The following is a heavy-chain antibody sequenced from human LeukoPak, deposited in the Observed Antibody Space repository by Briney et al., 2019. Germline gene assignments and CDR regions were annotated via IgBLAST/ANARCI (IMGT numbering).Heavy chain of an antibody. J-gene: IGHJ4*02. CDR2: FDPEDGGT. CDR1: GYTLTELS. CDR3: ATDRGDYYDSSGYPTY. D-gene: IGHD3-22*01. V-gene: IGHV1-24*01. Sequence: ASVKVSCKVSGYTLTELSMHWVRQAPGKGLEWMGGFDPEDGGTIYAQKFQGRVTMTEDTSTDTAYMELSSLRSEDTAVYYCATDRGDYYDSSGYPTYWGQGTLVTVSS.